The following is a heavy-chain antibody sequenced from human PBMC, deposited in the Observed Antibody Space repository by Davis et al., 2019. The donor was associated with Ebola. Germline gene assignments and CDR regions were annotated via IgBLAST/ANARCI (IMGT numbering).Heavy chain of an antibody. V-gene: IGHV3-9*01. CDR1: GFTFNDYA. D-gene: IGHD1-20*01. CDR2: ISWNSGSI. J-gene: IGHJ4*02. Sequence: SLKISCTASGFTFNDYAMHWVRQAPGKGLEWVSGISWNSGSIGYADSVKGRFTISRDNAKNSLYLQMNRLRAEDTALYYCVKDIAYNWNFDYWGQGTLVSVSS. CDR3: VKDIAYNWNFDY.